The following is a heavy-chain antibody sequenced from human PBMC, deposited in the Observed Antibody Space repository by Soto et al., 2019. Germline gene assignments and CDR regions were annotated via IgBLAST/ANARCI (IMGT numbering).Heavy chain of an antibody. CDR1: GFALSTSGMG. D-gene: IGHD6-19*01. Sequence: QITLKESGPTLVKPTQTLTLTCTFSGFALSTSGMGVGWIRQPPGKALEWLALIYWSDNKYYSPSLKSRLTITKDTSKNRVVLTMTNMDPVDTATYYCAHSIRGWYEPFDYWGQGTLFTVSS. J-gene: IGHJ4*02. V-gene: IGHV2-5*01. CDR3: AHSIRGWYEPFDY. CDR2: IYWSDNK.